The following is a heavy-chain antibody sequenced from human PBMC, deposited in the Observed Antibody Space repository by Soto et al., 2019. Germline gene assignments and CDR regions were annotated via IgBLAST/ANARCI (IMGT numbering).Heavy chain of an antibody. CDR3: AKAFSVQIQIAGMDV. J-gene: IGHJ6*02. Sequence: PGGSLRLSCAASGFTFSSNGMHWVRQAPGKGLEWVAVISYDGSNKYYPDSVKGRFSISRDNSKNTLYLQMSSLRAEDTAVYYCAKAFSVQIQIAGMDVWGQGTTVTVSS. CDR2: ISYDGSNK. V-gene: IGHV3-30*18. D-gene: IGHD5-18*01. CDR1: GFTFSSNG.